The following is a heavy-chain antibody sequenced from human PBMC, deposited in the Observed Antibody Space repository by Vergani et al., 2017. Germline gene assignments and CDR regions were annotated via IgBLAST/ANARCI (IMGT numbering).Heavy chain of an antibody. CDR2: ISSSSSYI. D-gene: IGHD2-2*01. Sequence: EVQLVESGGGLVKPGGSLRLSCAASGFTFSSYSMNWVRQAPGKGLEWVSSISSSSSYIYYADSVKGRFTISRDNSKNTLYLQMNSLRADDTAVYYCAKGDVVVPAARGGFRAFDIWGQGTMVTVSS. V-gene: IGHV3-21*04. CDR1: GFTFSSYS. CDR3: AKGDVVVPAARGGFRAFDI. J-gene: IGHJ3*02.